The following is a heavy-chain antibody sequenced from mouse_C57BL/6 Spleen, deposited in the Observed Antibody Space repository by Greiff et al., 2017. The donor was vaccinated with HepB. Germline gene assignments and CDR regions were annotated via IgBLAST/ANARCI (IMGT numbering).Heavy chain of an antibody. D-gene: IGHD1-1*01. CDR3: AREYYGSSWGFAY. Sequence: EVQLQQSGPELVKPGASVKISCKASGYTFTDYYMHWVKQSPGKSLEWIGDINPNNGGTSYNQKFKGKATLTVDKSSSTAYMELRSLTSADSAVYYCAREYYGSSWGFAYWGQVTLVTVSA. J-gene: IGHJ3*01. CDR2: INPNNGGT. V-gene: IGHV1-26*01. CDR1: GYTFTDYY.